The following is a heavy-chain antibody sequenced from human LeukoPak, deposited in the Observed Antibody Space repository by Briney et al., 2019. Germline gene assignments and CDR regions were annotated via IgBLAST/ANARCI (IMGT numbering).Heavy chain of an antibody. CDR1: GGTFSSYA. CDR2: IIPIFGTA. J-gene: IGHJ4*02. CDR3: FFKQKTAYDIFDY. V-gene: IGHV1-69*05. D-gene: IGHD3-9*01. Sequence: SVKVSCKASGGTFSSYAISWERKAPGQGLELIGRIIPIFGTANYAQKFQGRVTITTDESTSTAYMELSSLRSEDTAVYYFFFKQKTAYDIFDYWGQGTLVTVSS.